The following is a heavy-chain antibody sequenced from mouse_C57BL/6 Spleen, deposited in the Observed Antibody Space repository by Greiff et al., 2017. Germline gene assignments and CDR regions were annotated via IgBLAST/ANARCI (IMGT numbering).Heavy chain of an antibody. CDR2: IWSGGST. V-gene: IGHV2-2*01. J-gene: IGHJ1*03. D-gene: IGHD1-1*01. CDR1: GFSLTSYG. Sequence: QVQLQQSGPGLVQPSQSLSITCTVSGFSLTSYGVHWVRQSPGTGLEWLGVIWSGGSTDYNAAFISSQSINTDNSISQVFFKMNSLLADYTSIYYCARNLAGSSYQYFDVWGTGTTVTVAS. CDR3: ARNLAGSSYQYFDV.